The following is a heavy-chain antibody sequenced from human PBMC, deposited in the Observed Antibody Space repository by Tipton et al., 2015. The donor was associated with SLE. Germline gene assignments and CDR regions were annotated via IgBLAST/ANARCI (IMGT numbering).Heavy chain of an antibody. CDR1: GGSFSGYY. Sequence: TLSLTCAVYGGSFSGYYWSWIRQPPGKGLEWIGYIYYSGSTNYNPSLKSRVTISVDTSKNQFSLKLSSVTAADTAVYYCARGGSSSWYDAEYFQHWGQGTLVTVSS. CDR2: IYYSGST. V-gene: IGHV4-59*01. CDR3: ARGGSSSWYDAEYFQH. J-gene: IGHJ1*01. D-gene: IGHD6-13*01.